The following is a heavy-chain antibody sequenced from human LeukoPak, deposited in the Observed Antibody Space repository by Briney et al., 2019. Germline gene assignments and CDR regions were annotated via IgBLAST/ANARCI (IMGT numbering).Heavy chain of an antibody. V-gene: IGHV4-34*01. Sequence: PSGTLSLTCAVYSGSFSGYYWSWIRQPPEKGLEWIGEINHSGGTKYNPSLKSRVTISVDTPKNQSSLKLRSVTAADTAVYYCARSQEPGRGNAFDIWGQGTMVTVSS. D-gene: IGHD3-10*01. J-gene: IGHJ3*02. CDR1: SGSFSGYY. CDR2: INHSGGT. CDR3: ARSQEPGRGNAFDI.